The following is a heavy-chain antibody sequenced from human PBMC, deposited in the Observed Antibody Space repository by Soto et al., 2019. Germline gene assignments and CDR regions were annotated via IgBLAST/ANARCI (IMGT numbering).Heavy chain of an antibody. CDR1: GYTFTGYY. CDR3: ARAPRTIFGVVITNWFDP. D-gene: IGHD3-3*01. CDR2: INPNSGGA. Sequence: ASVKVSCKASGYTFTGYYMHWVRKAPGQGLEWMGWINPNSGGANYAQKFQGRVTITTDESMSTAYMELSSLRSEDTAVYYCARAPRTIFGVVITNWFDPWGQGTLVTVSS. V-gene: IGHV1-2*02. J-gene: IGHJ5*02.